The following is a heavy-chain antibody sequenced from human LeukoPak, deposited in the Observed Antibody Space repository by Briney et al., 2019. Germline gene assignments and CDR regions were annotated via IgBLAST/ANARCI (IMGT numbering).Heavy chain of an antibody. J-gene: IGHJ4*02. CDR3: ARGWVQLAY. CDR2: SSGSGGTT. CDR1: GFTFSSYA. D-gene: IGHD6-6*01. Sequence: GGSLRLSCAASGFTFSSYAMSWVRQAPGKGLEWVSGSSGSGGTTDYADSVKGRFTISRDNSKNTLYLQMNSLRAEDTAVYYCARGWVQLAYWGQGTLVTVSS. V-gene: IGHV3-23*01.